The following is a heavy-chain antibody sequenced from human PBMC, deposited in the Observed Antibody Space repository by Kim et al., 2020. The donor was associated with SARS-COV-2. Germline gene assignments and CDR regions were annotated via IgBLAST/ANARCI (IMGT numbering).Heavy chain of an antibody. Sequence: SETLSLTCAVYGGSFSGYYWSWIRQPPGKGLEWIGEINHSGSTNYNPSLKSRVTISVDTSKNQFSLKLSSVTAADTAVYYCARGFRVYAIMDCSGGSCYSGWFDPWGQGTLVTVSS. CDR1: GGSFSGYY. J-gene: IGHJ5*02. CDR2: INHSGST. D-gene: IGHD2-15*01. CDR3: ARGFRVYAIMDCSGGSCYSGWFDP. V-gene: IGHV4-34*01.